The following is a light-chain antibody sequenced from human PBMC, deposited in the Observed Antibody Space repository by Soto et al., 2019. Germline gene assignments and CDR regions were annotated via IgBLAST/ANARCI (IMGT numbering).Light chain of an antibody. CDR2: DVS. CDR3: QQYNNWPFS. V-gene: IGKV3-15*01. Sequence: EIVLTQSPATLSLSPGERATLSCRASQSVSSYLAWYQQKPGQAPRLLIYDVSTRATGVPARFSGTGSETDFTLTISGLQSDDSAVYFCQQYNNWPFSFGQGTRLEI. CDR1: QSVSSY. J-gene: IGKJ5*01.